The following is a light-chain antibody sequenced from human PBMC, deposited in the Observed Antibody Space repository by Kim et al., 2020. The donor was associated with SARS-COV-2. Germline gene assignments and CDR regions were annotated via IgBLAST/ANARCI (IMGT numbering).Light chain of an antibody. J-gene: IGLJ3*02. CDR3: QVWDSSSDHRV. CDR1: KMGRKS. V-gene: IGLV3-21*04. Sequence: APGKTARITCGGNKMGRKSVHWYQQKPGQAPVLVIYYDSDRPSGIPERFSGSNSGNTATLTISRVEAGDEADYYCQVWDSSSDHRVFGGGTQLTVL. CDR2: YDS.